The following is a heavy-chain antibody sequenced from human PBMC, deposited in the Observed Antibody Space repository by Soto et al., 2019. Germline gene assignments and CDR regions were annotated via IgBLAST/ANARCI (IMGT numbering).Heavy chain of an antibody. CDR1: GFTLSTSG. D-gene: IGHD6-6*01. J-gene: IGHJ5*01. CDR2: VSYDESHV. CDR3: AKEMFPQTLPISSSPWVDS. V-gene: IGHV3-30*18. Sequence: GGSLRLSCAASGFTLSTSGIHWVRQAPGKGLEWVALVSYDESHVYYADSVKGRFAITRDITKHTVYLQMDSLRSENTAIYYCAKEMFPQTLPISSSPWVDSWGQGTLVTVSS.